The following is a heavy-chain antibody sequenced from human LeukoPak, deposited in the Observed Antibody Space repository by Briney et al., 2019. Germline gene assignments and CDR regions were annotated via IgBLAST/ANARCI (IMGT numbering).Heavy chain of an antibody. J-gene: IGHJ4*02. D-gene: IGHD3-22*01. CDR1: GFTFSSYS. Sequence: GGSLRLSCAAAGFTFSSYSMNWVRQAPGKGLEWGSYISGSSSTIYYADSVKGRFTISRDNGKNTLYLQMNSLRAEDTAVYYCARGSTYYDSSGQVPFDYWGQGTLVTVSS. CDR3: ARGSTYYDSSGQVPFDY. V-gene: IGHV3-48*01. CDR2: ISGSSSTI.